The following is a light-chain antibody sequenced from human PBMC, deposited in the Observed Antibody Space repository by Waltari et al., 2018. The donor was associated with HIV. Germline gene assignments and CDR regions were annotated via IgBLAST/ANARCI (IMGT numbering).Light chain of an antibody. CDR1: QSVSSSY. J-gene: IGKJ5*01. CDR3: QHYGSSPPIT. CDR2: GAS. V-gene: IGKV3-20*01. Sequence: EIVLTQSPGTLSLSPGGRATLSCRASQSVSSSYLAWYQQKPGRAPRLLIYGASSMTTGIPDRFSGSGSGTDFTLTISRLEPEDSAVYYCQHYGSSPPITFGQGTRLETK.